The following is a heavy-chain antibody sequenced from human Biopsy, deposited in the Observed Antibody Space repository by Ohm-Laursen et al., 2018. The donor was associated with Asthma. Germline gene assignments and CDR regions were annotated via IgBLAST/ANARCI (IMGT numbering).Heavy chain of an antibody. J-gene: IGHJ3*02. CDR2: INAANGNT. CDR1: GYTFINYA. Sequence: SVRVSCKASGYTFINYAIHWVRQAPGHSLEWMGWINAANGNTKYSQKFQGRLTISRDTSASTAYMDLSSLRSEDTAVYYCARTYFDFLTGQVHDAFAMWGQGTMVTVSS. CDR3: ARTYFDFLTGQVHDAFAM. V-gene: IGHV1-3*01. D-gene: IGHD3-9*01.